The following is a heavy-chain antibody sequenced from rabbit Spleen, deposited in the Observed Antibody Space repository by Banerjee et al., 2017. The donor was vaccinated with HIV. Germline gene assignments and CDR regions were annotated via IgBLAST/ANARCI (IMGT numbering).Heavy chain of an antibody. Sequence: QEQLKESGGGLVTPGGTLKLSCTALGFSFSISSYMCWVRQAPGKGLEWIGIIYAARGTTDYASWVNGRFTISKTSPTTVTLQMTSLTAADTATYFCARDAATSFSSYGMDLWGQGTLVTVS. J-gene: IGHJ6*01. CDR3: ARDAATSFSSYGMDL. CDR1: GFSFSISSY. V-gene: IGHV1S45*01. CDR2: IYAARGTT. D-gene: IGHD8-1*01.